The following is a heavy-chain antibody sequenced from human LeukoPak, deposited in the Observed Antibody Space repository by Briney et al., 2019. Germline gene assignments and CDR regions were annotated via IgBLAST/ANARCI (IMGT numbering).Heavy chain of an antibody. CDR2: ISPIGGST. Sequence: ASVKVSCKASGYASYHMHWVRQAPGQGLEWMGIISPIGGSTTYAQKFQGRVTMTRDTSTSTVYMELSSLRSEDTAVYYCARVERDNSGYYRFDYWGQGTLVTVSS. V-gene: IGHV1-46*01. CDR3: ARVERDNSGYYRFDY. D-gene: IGHD3-22*01. J-gene: IGHJ4*02. CDR1: GYASYH.